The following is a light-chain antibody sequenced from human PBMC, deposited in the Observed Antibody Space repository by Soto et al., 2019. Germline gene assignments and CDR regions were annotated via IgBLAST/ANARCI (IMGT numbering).Light chain of an antibody. V-gene: IGKV3-11*01. J-gene: IGKJ1*01. CDR1: QSVSSD. CDR2: DAS. CDR3: HQRQRWPRT. Sequence: EFVLTQSPATLSLSPGERAILSCRASQSVSSDLAWYQQRPGQAPRLLIHDASTRATGIPARFSGSGSGTDFTLTITSLEPEDFAFYYCHQRQRWPRTFGQGTKVDI.